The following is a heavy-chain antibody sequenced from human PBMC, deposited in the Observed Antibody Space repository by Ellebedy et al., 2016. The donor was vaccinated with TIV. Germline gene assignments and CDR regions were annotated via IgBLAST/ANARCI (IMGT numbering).Heavy chain of an antibody. CDR3: ARASKWLVFDS. CDR1: GFTVSSNP. J-gene: IGHJ4*02. CDR2: IFNGDET. D-gene: IGHD6-19*01. Sequence: GESLKISCAASGFTVSSNPLSWVRQAPGQGLEWVSVIFNGDETSYADSVKGRFTISRDNSKNVVYLQMNSLRAEDAAVYYCARASKWLVFDSWGQGTLVTVSS. V-gene: IGHV3-53*01.